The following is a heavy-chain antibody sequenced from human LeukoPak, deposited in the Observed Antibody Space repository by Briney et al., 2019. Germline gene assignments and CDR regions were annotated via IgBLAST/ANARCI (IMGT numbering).Heavy chain of an antibody. CDR2: INHSGST. D-gene: IGHD5-24*01. J-gene: IGHJ3*02. Sequence: PSETLSLTCAVYGGSFSGYYWSWIRQPPGKGLEWIGEINHSGSTNYNPSLKGRVTISVDTSKNQFSLKLSSVTAADTAVYYCARGGEMATIRAGAFDIWGQGTMVTVSS. CDR1: GGSFSGYY. CDR3: ARGGEMATIRAGAFDI. V-gene: IGHV4-34*01.